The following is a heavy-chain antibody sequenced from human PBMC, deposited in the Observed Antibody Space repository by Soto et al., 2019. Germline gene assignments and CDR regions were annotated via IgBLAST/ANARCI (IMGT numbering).Heavy chain of an antibody. CDR1: GFTFSGYA. J-gene: IGHJ3*02. V-gene: IGHV3-23*01. D-gene: IGHD3-10*01. Sequence: GGSLRLSCVVSGFTFSGYAMSWVRQAPGKGLEWVAAISGSGGSTYYADSVKGRFTISRDNSKNTLFLQMNSLRAEDTAVYFCGKDRSGNYYGSGSVPDAFDIWGQGTMVTVSS. CDR2: ISGSGGST. CDR3: GKDRSGNYYGSGSVPDAFDI.